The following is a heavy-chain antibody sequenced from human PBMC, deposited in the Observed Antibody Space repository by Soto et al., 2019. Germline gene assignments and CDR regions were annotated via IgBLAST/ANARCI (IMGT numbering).Heavy chain of an antibody. V-gene: IGHV1-18*01. CDR2: IATYNTNR. J-gene: IGHJ5*02. CDR3: ARVLRGVVNWFDP. D-gene: IGHD3-10*01. CDR1: GDTFTNFG. Sequence: ASVKVSCKPSGDTFTNFGLSWVRQAPGQGLEWMGWIATYNTNRNYAQKFQGRLTLTTDTSTSTAYMELKSLGYDDTAVYYCARVLRGVVNWFDPWGQGTLVTVSS.